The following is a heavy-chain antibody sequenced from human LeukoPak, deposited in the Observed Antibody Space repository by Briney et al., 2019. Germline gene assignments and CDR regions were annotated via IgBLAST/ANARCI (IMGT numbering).Heavy chain of an antibody. CDR1: GASITSTYW. V-gene: IGHV3-11*05. Sequence: LSLTCAVSGASITSTYWSTWVRQAPGKGLEWVSDISSTSIYTNYADSVKGRFTISRDNAKNSLYLQMNSLRAEDTAVYYCAREDGYSSSWYSDYWGQGTLVTVSS. CDR3: AREDGYSSSWYSDY. CDR2: ISSTSIYT. J-gene: IGHJ4*02. D-gene: IGHD6-13*01.